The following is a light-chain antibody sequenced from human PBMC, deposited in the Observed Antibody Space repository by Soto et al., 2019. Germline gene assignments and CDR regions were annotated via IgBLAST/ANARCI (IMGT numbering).Light chain of an antibody. Sequence: EIVFTQSPATLSLSPGERATLSCRASQSISSDLAWYQQKPGQAPRLFIYDASNRVTGIPARFRGSGSGTDFTLTISTLEPEDFAVYYCQQRSSWPRTFGQGTKVDIK. CDR2: DAS. J-gene: IGKJ1*01. CDR3: QQRSSWPRT. V-gene: IGKV3-11*01. CDR1: QSISSD.